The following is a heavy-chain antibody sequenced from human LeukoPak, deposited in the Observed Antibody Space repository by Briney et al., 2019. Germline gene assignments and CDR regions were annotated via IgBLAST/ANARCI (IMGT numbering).Heavy chain of an antibody. CDR3: ARGLVIAAFDI. CDR2: IYYSGST. D-gene: IGHD3-3*01. CDR1: GGSISSRRYY. Sequence: PSETLSLTCTVSGGSISSRRYYWGWLRRPPGQGLEWIGYIYYSGSTNYNPSLKSRVTISVDTSKNQFSLKLSSVTAADTAVYYCARGLVIAAFDIWGQGTMVTVSS. V-gene: IGHV4-61*05. J-gene: IGHJ3*02.